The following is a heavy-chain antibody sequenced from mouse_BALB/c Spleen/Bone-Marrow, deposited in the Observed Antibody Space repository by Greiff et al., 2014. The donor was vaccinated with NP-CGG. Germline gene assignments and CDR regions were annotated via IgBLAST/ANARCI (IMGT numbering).Heavy chain of an antibody. CDR2: IWSGGST. CDR3: AREPVYYGYDYAMDY. J-gene: IGHJ4*01. V-gene: IGHV2-2*02. Sequence: QVQLQQSGPGLVQPSQSLSITCTVSGFSLTSYGVHWVRQSPGKGLEWLGVIWSGGSTDYNAAYISRLSISKDNSKNQVFFKMNSLQPNDTAIYYCAREPVYYGYDYAMDYWGQGTSVTVSS. CDR1: GFSLTSYG. D-gene: IGHD2-2*01.